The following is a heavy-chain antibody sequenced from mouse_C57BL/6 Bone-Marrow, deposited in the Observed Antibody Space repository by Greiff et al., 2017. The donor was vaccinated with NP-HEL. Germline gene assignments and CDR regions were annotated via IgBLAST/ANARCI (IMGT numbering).Heavy chain of an antibody. Sequence: EVHLVESGGDLVKPGGSLKLSCAASGFTFSSYGMSWVRQTPDKRLEWVATISSGGSYTYYPDSVKGRFTISRDNAKNTLYLQMSSLKSEDTAMYYCARSPLIYYYGSLDYWGQGTTLTVSS. CDR1: GFTFSSYG. V-gene: IGHV5-6*01. J-gene: IGHJ2*01. CDR2: ISSGGSYT. CDR3: ARSPLIYYYGSLDY. D-gene: IGHD1-1*01.